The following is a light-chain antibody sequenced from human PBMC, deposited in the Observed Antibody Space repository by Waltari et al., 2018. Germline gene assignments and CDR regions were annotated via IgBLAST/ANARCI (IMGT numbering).Light chain of an antibody. CDR1: QRISKW. CDR3: QQYNSYSLLS. V-gene: IGKV1-5*03. J-gene: IGKJ4*01. Sequence: DIQMTQSPSTLSAPVGDRVIFSCRASQRISKWLAWYQQKPGKAPKLLIYKASTVESGVPSRFSGSGSGTEFTLTISSLQPDDFATYYCQQYNSYSLLSFGGGTKVEIK. CDR2: KAS.